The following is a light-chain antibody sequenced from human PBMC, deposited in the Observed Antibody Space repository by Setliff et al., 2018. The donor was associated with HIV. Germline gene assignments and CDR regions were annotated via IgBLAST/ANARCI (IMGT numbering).Light chain of an antibody. CDR1: SSDVGGYDL. CDR2: EVN. J-gene: IGLJ3*02. Sequence: QSVLTQPASVSGSPGQSITISCTGSSSDVGGYDLVSWYQQHPGKAPQLMIYEVNDRPSGVSDRFSGSKSGNTASLIISGLQAEDEGDYYCSSYTSSNSWVFGGGTKVPS. V-gene: IGLV2-14*01. CDR3: SSYTSSNSWV.